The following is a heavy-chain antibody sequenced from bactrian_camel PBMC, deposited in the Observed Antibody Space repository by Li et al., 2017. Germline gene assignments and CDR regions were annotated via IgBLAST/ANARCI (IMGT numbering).Heavy chain of an antibody. CDR2: IDNDGRT. CDR1: LNPDSNYC. CDR3: AADVPPYGGSCPGIGY. V-gene: IGHV3S53*01. Sequence: HVQLVESGGGSVQAGGSLRLSCAASLNPDSNYCLGWFRQAEGQEREGVAAIDNDGRTSVAESVRGRFTISQDNAKTTLYLQMNDLNPEDTAVYYCAADVPPYGGSCPGIGYWGQGTQVTVS. J-gene: IGHJ6*01. D-gene: IGHD2*01.